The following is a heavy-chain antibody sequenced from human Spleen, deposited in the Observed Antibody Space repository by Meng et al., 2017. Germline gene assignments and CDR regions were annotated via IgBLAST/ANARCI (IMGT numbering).Heavy chain of an antibody. CDR3: ARGVMVSGFYYGMDV. V-gene: IGHV1-69*05. CDR2: IIPIFGTS. CDR1: GGTFSSYA. J-gene: IGHJ6*02. D-gene: IGHD3-10*01. Sequence: SVKVSCKASGGTFSSYAISWVRQAPGQGLEWMGGIIPIFGTSNYAQKFQGRVTITTDESTSTDYMELSSLRSDDTAVYYCARGVMVSGFYYGMDVWGQGTTVTVSS.